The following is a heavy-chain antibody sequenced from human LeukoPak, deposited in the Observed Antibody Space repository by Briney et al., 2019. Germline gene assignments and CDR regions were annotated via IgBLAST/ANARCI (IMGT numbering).Heavy chain of an antibody. CDR3: ARDGLRRRSWQSDY. Sequence: ASVQVSCKASGYTFTSYGIGWVRQAHGQGLEWMGWISAYYENTNYEQKRQRRDTMTTDTYTRRDYLKLRRLRSDDTAVYYCARDGLRRRSWQSDYWGQGTLVSVSS. D-gene: IGHD6-13*01. V-gene: IGHV1-18*01. CDR1: GYTFTSYG. J-gene: IGHJ4*02. CDR2: ISAYYENT.